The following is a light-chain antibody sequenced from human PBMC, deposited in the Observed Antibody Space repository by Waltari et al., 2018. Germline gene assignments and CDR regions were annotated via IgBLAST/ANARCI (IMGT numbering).Light chain of an antibody. CDR3: QKYGTRPAT. V-gene: IGKV3-20*01. Sequence: ETVFTQSPGTLSLSPGERAPLYCRASQSVSRTLAWYQQKPGQAPRLLIYDASIRATGIPDRFSGSGSGTDFSLTISRLEPEDFAVYYCQKYGTRPATFGQGTKVEIK. CDR2: DAS. J-gene: IGKJ1*01. CDR1: QSVSRT.